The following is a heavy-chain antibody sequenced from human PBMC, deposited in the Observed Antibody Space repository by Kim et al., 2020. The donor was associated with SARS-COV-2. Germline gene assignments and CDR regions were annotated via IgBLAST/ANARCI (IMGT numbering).Heavy chain of an antibody. CDR3: ATPGGGVGVFFY. V-gene: IGHV1-24*01. J-gene: IGHJ4*02. Sequence: VSGYTLTDLSLHWVRQAPGKGLEWMGHLDPEDGKTVSAQNLQGRVTMTADTSTNTAYMELSSLKSEDTAMYYCATPGGGVGVFFYWGQGTLVTVSS. CDR1: GYTLTDLS. CDR2: LDPEDGKT. D-gene: IGHD1-26*01.